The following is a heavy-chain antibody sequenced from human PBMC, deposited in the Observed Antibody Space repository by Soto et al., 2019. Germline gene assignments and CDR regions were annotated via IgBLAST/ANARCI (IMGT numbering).Heavy chain of an antibody. CDR2: ISAYNGNT. J-gene: IGHJ6*02. Sequence: QVQLVQSGAEVKKPGASVKVTCKASGYTFTSYGISWVRQAPGQGLEWMGWISAYNGNTNYAQKLQGRVTMTTDTSARTAYMELRSLRSDDTAVYYCARKVCSSTSCYSYYYYGMDFWGQGTTVTVSS. V-gene: IGHV1-18*01. CDR1: GYTFTSYG. D-gene: IGHD2-2*01. CDR3: ARKVCSSTSCYSYYYYGMDF.